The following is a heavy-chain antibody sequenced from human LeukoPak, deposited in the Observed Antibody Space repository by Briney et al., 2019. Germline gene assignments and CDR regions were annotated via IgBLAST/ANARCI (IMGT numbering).Heavy chain of an antibody. J-gene: IGHJ4*02. Sequence: GGSLRLSCAASGFTFSSYAMHWVRQAPGKGLEWVAVISYDGSNKYYADSVKGRFTISRDNSKNTLYLQMNSLRAEDTAVYYCAKEGSYDFWSGYQANFDYWGQGTLVTVSS. CDR1: GFTFSSYA. V-gene: IGHV3-30*04. CDR2: ISYDGSNK. CDR3: AKEGSYDFWSGYQANFDY. D-gene: IGHD3-3*01.